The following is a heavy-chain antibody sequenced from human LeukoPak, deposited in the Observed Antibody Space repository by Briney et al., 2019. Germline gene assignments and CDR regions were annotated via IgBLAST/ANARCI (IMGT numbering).Heavy chain of an antibody. J-gene: IGHJ3*02. V-gene: IGHV3-23*01. CDR1: GFTFSSYA. D-gene: IGHD1-26*01. Sequence: GGSLRLSCAASGFTFSSYAMSWVRQAPGKGRVWVSAVRGSAGSTYYADSVKGRFTISRDNSKNTLYLQMNSLRAEDTAVYYCAKTSRGVGATKGDDAFDIWGQGTMVTVSS. CDR2: VRGSAGST. CDR3: AKTSRGVGATKGDDAFDI.